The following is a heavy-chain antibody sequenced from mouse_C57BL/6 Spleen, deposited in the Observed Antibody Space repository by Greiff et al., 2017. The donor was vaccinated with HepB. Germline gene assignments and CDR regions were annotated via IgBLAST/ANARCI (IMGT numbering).Heavy chain of an antibody. CDR1: GYAFSSYW. Sequence: VQLQQSGAELVKPGASVKISCKASGYAFSSYWMNWVKQRPGKGLEWIGQIYPGDGDTNYNGKFKGKATLTADKSSSTAYMQLSSLTSEDSAVYFCARLESSGYPAWFAYWGQGTLVTVSA. J-gene: IGHJ3*01. V-gene: IGHV1-80*01. CDR2: IYPGDGDT. D-gene: IGHD3-2*02. CDR3: ARLESSGYPAWFAY.